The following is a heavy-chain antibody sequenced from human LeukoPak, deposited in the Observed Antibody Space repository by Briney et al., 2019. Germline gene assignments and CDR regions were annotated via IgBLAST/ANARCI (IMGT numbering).Heavy chain of an antibody. J-gene: IGHJ4*02. V-gene: IGHV3-33*06. CDR3: AKSGADPYSPFYFDY. CDR2: IWYDGSNR. CDR1: GFTFSDYA. Sequence: GRSLRLSCAASGFTFSDYAMHWVRQAPGKGLEWVAVIWYDGSNRYYADSVKGRFTISRDNSKNTLSLQMNTLRGEDTAVYYCAKSGADPYSPFYFDYWGQGTLVTVSS. D-gene: IGHD5-12*01.